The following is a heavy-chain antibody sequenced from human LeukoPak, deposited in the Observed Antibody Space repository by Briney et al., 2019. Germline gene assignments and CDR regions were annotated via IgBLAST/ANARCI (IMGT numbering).Heavy chain of an antibody. Sequence: GGSLRLSCAASGFTFNSYAMQWVRQAPGEGLEYVSGVSSDGDATYYANSVEERFIISRDNSRNMLYLQMGSLRAEDTAVYYCAKDPSKIVVVPAAMDYWGQGTLVTVSS. CDR2: VSSDGDAT. CDR3: AKDPSKIVVVPAAMDY. V-gene: IGHV3-64*01. D-gene: IGHD2-2*01. J-gene: IGHJ4*02. CDR1: GFTFNSYA.